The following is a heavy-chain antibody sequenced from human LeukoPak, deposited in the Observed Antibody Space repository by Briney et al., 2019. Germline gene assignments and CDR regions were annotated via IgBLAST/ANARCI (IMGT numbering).Heavy chain of an antibody. CDR1: GFTFGSYW. CDR3: AREGREGYNYPALDF. D-gene: IGHD5-24*01. CDR2: MKHDGIEK. J-gene: IGHJ4*02. V-gene: IGHV3-7*05. Sequence: PGGSLRLSCAASGFTFGSYWMTWVRQAPGKGLECGANMKHDGIEKYYVDSVKGRFTISRDNTKNSLYLQMNRIRVEDAAVYLCAREGREGYNYPALDFWGQGILVTVSS.